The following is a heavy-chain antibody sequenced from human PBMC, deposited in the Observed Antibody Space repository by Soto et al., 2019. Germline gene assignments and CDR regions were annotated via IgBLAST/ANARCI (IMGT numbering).Heavy chain of an antibody. Sequence: TSETLSLTCTVSGGSISSYYWSWIRQPAGKGLEWIGRIYTSGSTNYNPSLKSRVTMSVDTSKNQFSLKLSSVTAADTAVYYCARDPLIAAAGLFDYWGQGTLVTVSS. D-gene: IGHD6-13*01. CDR1: GGSISSYY. CDR3: ARDPLIAAAGLFDY. V-gene: IGHV4-4*07. CDR2: IYTSGST. J-gene: IGHJ4*02.